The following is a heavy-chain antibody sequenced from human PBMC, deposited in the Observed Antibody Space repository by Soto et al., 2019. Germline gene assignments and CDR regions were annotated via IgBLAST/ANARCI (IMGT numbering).Heavy chain of an antibody. V-gene: IGHV1-69*13. CDR1: GGTFSSYA. D-gene: IGHD3-16*01. J-gene: IGHJ6*02. CDR2: IIPIFGTA. CDR3: ARGITAGYYYYGMDV. Sequence: SVKVSCKASGGTFSSYAISWVRQAPGQGLEWMGGIIPIFGTANYAQKFQGRVTITADESTSTAYMELSSLRSEDTAVYYCARGITAGYYYYGMDVWGQGTTVTVSS.